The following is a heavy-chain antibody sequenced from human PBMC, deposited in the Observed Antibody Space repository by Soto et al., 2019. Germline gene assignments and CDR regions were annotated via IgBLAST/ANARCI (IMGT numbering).Heavy chain of an antibody. CDR3: XXXXXXGVTTKWALFWFDP. CDR1: GGSIGNGAYY. Sequence: QVQLQESGPGLVKPSQTLSLTCTVSGGSIGNGAYYWSWIRQHPVNGLEWIGSIYHTGRAYKNPSLESRLSMSLDMSXXXXXXXXXXXXXXXXXXXXXXXXXXGVTTKWALFWFDPWGQGTQVTVSS. D-gene: IGHD4-17*01. V-gene: IGHV4-31*03. CDR2: IYHTGRA. J-gene: IGHJ5*02.